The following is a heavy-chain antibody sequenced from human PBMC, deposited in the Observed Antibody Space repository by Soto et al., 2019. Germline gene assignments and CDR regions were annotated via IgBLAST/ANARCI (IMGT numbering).Heavy chain of an antibody. CDR2: IYPGDSDT. J-gene: IGHJ4*02. Sequence: PGESLKISCKGSGYIFTTYWIGWVRLMPGKGLEWMGIIYPGDSDTRYNPSFQGQVTFSADKSINTAYLQWSSLKASDTAMYYCARQYTTPYYFDSWGQGTLVTVSS. V-gene: IGHV5-51*01. CDR3: ARQYTTPYYFDS. CDR1: GYIFTTYW. D-gene: IGHD2-2*02.